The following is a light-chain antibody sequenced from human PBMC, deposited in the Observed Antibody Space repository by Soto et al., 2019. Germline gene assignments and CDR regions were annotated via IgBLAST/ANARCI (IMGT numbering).Light chain of an antibody. CDR2: EAS. Sequence: DMHMTQSPSSLSASFGDRVTITFQATQDISNHLNWYQQRSGKAPRLLIYEASRLESGVPSRISGSGSGTEFTLTISSLQPDDFATYYCQQYTSYPWTFGQGTKVDIK. CDR3: QQYTSYPWT. J-gene: IGKJ1*01. V-gene: IGKV1-5*03. CDR1: QDISNH.